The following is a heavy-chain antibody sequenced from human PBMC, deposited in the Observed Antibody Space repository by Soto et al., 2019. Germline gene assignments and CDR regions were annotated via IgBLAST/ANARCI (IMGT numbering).Heavy chain of an antibody. CDR3: ARDYCSETTCPNYGMDV. D-gene: IGHD2-15*01. Sequence: GSLRLSCEASIFTFSDYYMTWIRQAPGKGLEWVSSISSRASATYYADSVKGRFTISRDNAKNSVSLQMNSLRAEDTAVYYCARDYCSETTCPNYGMDVWGQGTMVTVSS. V-gene: IGHV3-11*01. CDR1: IFTFSDYY. CDR2: ISSRASAT. J-gene: IGHJ6*02.